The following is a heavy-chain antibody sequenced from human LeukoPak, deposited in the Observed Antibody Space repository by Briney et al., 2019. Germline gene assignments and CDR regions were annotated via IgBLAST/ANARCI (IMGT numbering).Heavy chain of an antibody. CDR3: AREDSPYYYDSSGYPFDY. V-gene: IGHV1-18*01. CDR1: GGTFSSYA. Sequence: ASVKVSCKASGGTFSSYAISWVRQAPGQGLEWMGWISAYNGNTNYAQKLQGRVTMTTDTSTSTAYMELRSLRSDDTAVYYCAREDSPYYYDSSGYPFDYWGQGTLVTASS. CDR2: ISAYNGNT. D-gene: IGHD3-22*01. J-gene: IGHJ4*02.